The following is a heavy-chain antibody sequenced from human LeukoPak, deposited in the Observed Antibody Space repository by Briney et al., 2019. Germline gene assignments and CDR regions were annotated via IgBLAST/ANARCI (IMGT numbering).Heavy chain of an antibody. V-gene: IGHV3-30-3*01. CDR1: GFAFSSYA. D-gene: IGHD5-18*01. J-gene: IGHJ4*02. Sequence: GGSLRLSCVASGFAFSSYAMHWVRQAPGKGLEWVAVISYDGSNKYYADSVKGRFTISRDNSKNTLYLQMNSLRAEDTAVYYCARGHRRGYSYGLGVDYWGQGTLVTVSS. CDR2: ISYDGSNK. CDR3: ARGHRRGYSYGLGVDY.